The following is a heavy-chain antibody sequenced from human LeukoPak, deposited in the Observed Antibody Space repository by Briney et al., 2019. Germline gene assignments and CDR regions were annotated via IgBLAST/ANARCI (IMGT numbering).Heavy chain of an antibody. Sequence: SVKVSCKASGGTFSSYAISWVRQAPGQGLEWMGGIIPIFGTANYAQKFQGRVTITADESTSAAYMELSSLRSEDTAVYYCARILPTGFGELWLDPWGQGTLVTVSS. J-gene: IGHJ5*02. CDR2: IIPIFGTA. D-gene: IGHD3-10*01. CDR1: GGTFSSYA. CDR3: ARILPTGFGELWLDP. V-gene: IGHV1-69*13.